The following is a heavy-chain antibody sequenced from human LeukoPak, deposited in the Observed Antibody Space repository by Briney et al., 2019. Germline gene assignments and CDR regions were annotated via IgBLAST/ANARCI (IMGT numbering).Heavy chain of an antibody. CDR1: GGTFNSYA. CDR2: IIPIFGTA. J-gene: IGHJ5*02. V-gene: IGHV1-69*06. D-gene: IGHD2-15*01. Sequence: SVKVSCKASGGTFNSYAISWVRQAPGQGLEWMGGIIPIFGTANYAQKFQGRVTITADKSTSTAYMELSSLRSEDTAVYYCARGGSGGYCSGGSCYPSPGWFDPWGQGTLVTVSS. CDR3: ARGGSGGYCSGGSCYPSPGWFDP.